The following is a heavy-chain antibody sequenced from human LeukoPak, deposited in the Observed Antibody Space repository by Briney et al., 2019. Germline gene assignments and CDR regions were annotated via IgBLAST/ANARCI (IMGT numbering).Heavy chain of an antibody. J-gene: IGHJ4*02. Sequence: SETPSLTCTVSGGSFSSSSYYWGWIRQPPGKGLEWIGSFYYSGSTYYNPSLKSRVTISVDTSKNQFSLKLSSVTAADTAIYYCARIDGGHHLSPFDYWGQGTLVTVSS. CDR3: ARIDGGHHLSPFDY. CDR1: GGSFSSSSYY. D-gene: IGHD4-23*01. V-gene: IGHV4-39*01. CDR2: FYYSGST.